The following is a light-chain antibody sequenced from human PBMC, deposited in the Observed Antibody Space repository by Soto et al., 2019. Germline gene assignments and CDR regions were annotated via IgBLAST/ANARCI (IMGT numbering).Light chain of an antibody. V-gene: IGLV1-47*01. CDR1: SSNIGSNY. CDR3: AAWDDSLSGSGV. J-gene: IGLJ2*01. Sequence: SVLTEPPSASGTPGQRVTISCSGSSSNIGSNYVYWYQQLPGTAPKHLIYRNNQRPSGVPDRFSGSKSGTSASLAISGLRSEDEADYYCAAWDDSLSGSGVFGGGTKLTVL. CDR2: RNN.